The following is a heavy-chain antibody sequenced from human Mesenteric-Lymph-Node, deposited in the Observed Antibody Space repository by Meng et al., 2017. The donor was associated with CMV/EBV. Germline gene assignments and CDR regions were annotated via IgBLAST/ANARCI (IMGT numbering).Heavy chain of an antibody. CDR1: GFTFDDYG. Sequence: GGSLRLSCAASGFTFDDYGMSWVRQAPGKGLEWVSGINWNGGSTGYADSVKGRFTISRDNAKNSLYLQMNSLRAEDTALYYCARGGTYDYVWGSYRPVYYYYGMDVWGQGTTVTVSS. D-gene: IGHD3-16*02. CDR3: ARGGTYDYVWGSYRPVYYYYGMDV. V-gene: IGHV3-20*04. CDR2: INWNGGST. J-gene: IGHJ6*02.